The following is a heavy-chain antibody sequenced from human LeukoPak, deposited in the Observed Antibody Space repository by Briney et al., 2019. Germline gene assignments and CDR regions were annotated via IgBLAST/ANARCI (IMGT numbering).Heavy chain of an antibody. Sequence: GGSLRLSCAASGFTFSSYSMNWVRQAPGKGLEWVSYITISSSTIYYADSVKGRFTISRDNAKNSLYLQMNNLRDEDTAVYYCARARYSSGWYIDYWGQGTLVTVSS. D-gene: IGHD6-19*01. CDR1: GFTFSSYS. CDR3: ARARYSSGWYIDY. V-gene: IGHV3-48*02. CDR2: ITISSSTI. J-gene: IGHJ4*02.